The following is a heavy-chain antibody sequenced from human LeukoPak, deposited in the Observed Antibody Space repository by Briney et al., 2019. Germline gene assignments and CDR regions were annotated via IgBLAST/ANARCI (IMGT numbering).Heavy chain of an antibody. CDR2: IYCSGST. J-gene: IGHJ4*02. V-gene: IGHV4-30-4*08. D-gene: IGHD1-1*01. CDR3: ARVETGTTFDY. CDR1: GGSISSSSYY. Sequence: SETLSLTCTVSGGSISSSSYYWGWIRQPPGKGLEWIGYIYCSGSTYYNPSLKSRVTISVDTSKNQFSLKLSSVTAADTAVYYCARVETGTTFDYWGQGTLVTVSS.